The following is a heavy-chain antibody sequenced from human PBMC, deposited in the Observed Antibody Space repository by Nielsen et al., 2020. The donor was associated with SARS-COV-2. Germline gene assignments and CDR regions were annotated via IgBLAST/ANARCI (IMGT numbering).Heavy chain of an antibody. CDR1: GFTFSSYS. Sequence: GESLKISCAASGFTFSSYSMNWVRQAPGKGLEWVSSISSSSSYIYYADSVKGRFTISGDNAKNSLYLQMNSLRAEDTAVYYCARDGISSRSNGGYWGQGTLVTVSS. CDR2: ISSSSSYI. CDR3: ARDGISSRSNGGY. V-gene: IGHV3-21*01. D-gene: IGHD6-13*01. J-gene: IGHJ4*02.